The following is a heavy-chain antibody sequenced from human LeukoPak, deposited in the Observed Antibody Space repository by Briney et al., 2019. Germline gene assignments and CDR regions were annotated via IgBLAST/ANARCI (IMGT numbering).Heavy chain of an antibody. CDR3: ARDLVSAGFDI. CDR1: GYTFSSHA. J-gene: IGHJ3*02. V-gene: IGHV7-4-1*01. Sequence: ASVKVSCKAFGYTFSSHAMNWVRQASGQGLELMGWINTNTGIPTYAQGFAGRFVFSLDTSVTTAYLQIASLKAEDTAVYYCARDLVSAGFDIWGQGTMVTVSS. D-gene: IGHD6-6*01. CDR2: INTNTGIP.